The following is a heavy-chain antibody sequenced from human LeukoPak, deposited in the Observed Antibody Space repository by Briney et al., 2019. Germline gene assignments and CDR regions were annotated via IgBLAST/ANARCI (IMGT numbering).Heavy chain of an antibody. CDR3: ARGGYCSGGSCYSDY. Sequence: SETLSLTCTVSGGSISSYYWSWIRQPPGKGLEWIGDIYYSGSTNYNSSLKSRVTISVDTSKNQFSLKLSSVTAADTAVYYCARGGYCSGGSCYSDYWGQGTLVTVSS. CDR2: IYYSGST. J-gene: IGHJ4*02. D-gene: IGHD2-15*01. CDR1: GGSISSYY. V-gene: IGHV4-59*01.